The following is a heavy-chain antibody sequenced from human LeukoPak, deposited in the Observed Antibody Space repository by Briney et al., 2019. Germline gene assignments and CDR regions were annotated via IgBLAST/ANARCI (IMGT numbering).Heavy chain of an antibody. CDR3: ARTQLNAVASSGSPNYFDY. Sequence: SETLSLTCAVYGGSFSGYYWSWIRQPPGKGLEWIGEINHSGSTNYNPSLKSRVTISVDTSKNQLSLKLSSVTAADTAVYYCARTQLNAVASSGSPNYFDYWGQGTLVTVSS. CDR2: INHSGST. D-gene: IGHD6-19*01. CDR1: GGSFSGYY. V-gene: IGHV4-34*01. J-gene: IGHJ4*02.